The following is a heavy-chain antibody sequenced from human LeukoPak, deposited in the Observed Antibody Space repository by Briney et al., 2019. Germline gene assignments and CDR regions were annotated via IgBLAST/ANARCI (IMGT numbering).Heavy chain of an antibody. CDR1: GYTFTSYY. V-gene: IGHV1-46*01. CDR3: ARDYDSFDI. D-gene: IGHD3-16*01. J-gene: IGHJ3*02. CDR2: INPRAGTT. Sequence: GASVKVSCKASGYTFTSYYMHWVRQAPGQGLEWMGIINPRAGTTTYAQRFQGRVTMTRDTSTSTVYMELTSLRSEDMAVYYCARDYDSFDIWGQGTMVTVSS.